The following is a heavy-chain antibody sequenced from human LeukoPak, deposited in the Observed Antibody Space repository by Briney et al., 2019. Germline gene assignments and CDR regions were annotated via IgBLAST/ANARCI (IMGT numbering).Heavy chain of an antibody. CDR1: GFTFSSYA. CDR3: AKVDLGPYYDFWSGYYPVPYYFDY. CDR2: ISGSGGST. J-gene: IGHJ4*02. Sequence: PGGSLRLSCAASGFTFSSYAMSWVRQAPGKGLEWVSAISGSGGSTYYADSVKGRFTISRDNSKNTLYLQMNSLRAEDTAVYYRAKVDLGPYYDFWSGYYPVPYYFDYWGQGTLVTVSS. D-gene: IGHD3-3*01. V-gene: IGHV3-23*01.